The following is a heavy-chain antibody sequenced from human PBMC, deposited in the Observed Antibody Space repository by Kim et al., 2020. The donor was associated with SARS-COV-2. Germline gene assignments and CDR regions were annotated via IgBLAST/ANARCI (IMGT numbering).Heavy chain of an antibody. CDR3: ARGGAYGSGSSGAFDI. CDR2: ISGHNGNT. Sequence: ASVKVSCKASGYTFTDYGLNWVRQAPGQGLDWMGWISGHNGNTNYEQKLQDRVAMTTDTSTNTAYMELRSLNSDDTAMHYCARGGAYGSGSSGAFDIWGQGTMVIVSS. D-gene: IGHD3-10*01. J-gene: IGHJ3*02. CDR1: GYTFTDYG. V-gene: IGHV1-18*04.